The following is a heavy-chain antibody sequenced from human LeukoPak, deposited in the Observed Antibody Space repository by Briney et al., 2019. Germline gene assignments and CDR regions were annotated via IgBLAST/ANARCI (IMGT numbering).Heavy chain of an antibody. CDR1: GGSFSGYY. CDR2: INHNGST. J-gene: IGHJ5*02. V-gene: IGHV4-34*01. CDR3: ARGRVSLDP. Sequence: PSETLSLTCAVYGGSFSGYYWSWIRQPPGKGLEWIGEINHNGSTNYNPSLKSRGTISLGTSTNQFSLKLSSVTAAGTAVYYCARGRVSLDPWGQGTLVTVSS.